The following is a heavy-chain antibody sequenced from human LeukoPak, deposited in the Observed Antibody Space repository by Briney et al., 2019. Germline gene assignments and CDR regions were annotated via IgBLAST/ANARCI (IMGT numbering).Heavy chain of an antibody. CDR2: ISSCSSYI. J-gene: IGHJ4*02. D-gene: IGHD3-22*01. V-gene: IGHV3-21*01. CDR1: GFTFSSYS. Sequence: PGGSLRLSCAASGFTFSSYSMNWVRQAPGKGLEWVSSISSCSSYIYYADSVKGRFTISRDNAKNSLYLQMNSLRAEDTAVYYCARGTYYYDSSGYSSPGYWGQGTLVTVSS. CDR3: ARGTYYYDSSGYSSPGY.